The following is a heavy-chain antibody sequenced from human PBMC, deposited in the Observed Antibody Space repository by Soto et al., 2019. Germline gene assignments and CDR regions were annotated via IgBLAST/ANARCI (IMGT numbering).Heavy chain of an antibody. CDR1: GGSVSNSSFY. CDR3: ARVRSSGYYGLLDY. D-gene: IGHD3-22*01. CDR2: IYYSGST. Sequence: TSETLSLTCAVSGGSVSNSSFYWSWIRQPPGGRLEWIGNIYYSGSTNYNPSLKSRVTISVHTSKNQFSLKLTSVTAADTAVYYCARVRSSGYYGLLDYWGQGTLVTVSS. V-gene: IGHV4-61*01. J-gene: IGHJ4*02.